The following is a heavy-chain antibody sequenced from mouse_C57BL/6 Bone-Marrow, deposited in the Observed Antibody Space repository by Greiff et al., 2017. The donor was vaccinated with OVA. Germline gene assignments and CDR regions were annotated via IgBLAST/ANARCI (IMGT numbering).Heavy chain of an antibody. Sequence: EVMLVESVAGLVKPGGSLKLSCAASGFTFSSYAMSWVRQTPEKRLEWVAYISSGGDYIYYADTVTGRFTISRDNARNTLYLQMSSLKSEDTAMYYCTRLLDAMDYWGQGTSVTVSS. V-gene: IGHV5-9-1*02. D-gene: IGHD2-1*01. CDR2: ISSGGDYI. CDR3: TRLLDAMDY. J-gene: IGHJ4*01. CDR1: GFTFSSYA.